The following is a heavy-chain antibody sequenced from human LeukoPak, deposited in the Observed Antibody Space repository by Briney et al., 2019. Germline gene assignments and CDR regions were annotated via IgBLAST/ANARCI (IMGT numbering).Heavy chain of an antibody. CDR2: IIPIVDVA. Sequence: SVKVSCKASGGTFSTSAISWVRQAPGQGLEWMGRIIPIVDVANYAQQFQGRVTISADKSTSTAYMELSSLRSEDTAVYYCARASDGRVVVPRYYYMDVWGKGTTVTVSS. CDR3: ARASDGRVVVPRYYYMDV. D-gene: IGHD2-2*01. J-gene: IGHJ6*03. V-gene: IGHV1-69*04. CDR1: GGTFSTSA.